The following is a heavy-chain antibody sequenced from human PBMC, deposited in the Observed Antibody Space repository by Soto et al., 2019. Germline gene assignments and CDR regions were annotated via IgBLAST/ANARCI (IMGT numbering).Heavy chain of an antibody. CDR2: IYYSGST. Sequence: QVQLQESGPGLVKPSETLSLTCTVSGGSISSYYWSWIRQPPGKGLEWIGYIYYSGSTNYNPSLKSRVTISVDTSKNQFSLKLSSVTAADTAVYYCARRMGYCSGGSCYGARYYFDYWGQGTLVTVSS. V-gene: IGHV4-59*08. CDR3: ARRMGYCSGGSCYGARYYFDY. J-gene: IGHJ4*02. CDR1: GGSISSYY. D-gene: IGHD2-15*01.